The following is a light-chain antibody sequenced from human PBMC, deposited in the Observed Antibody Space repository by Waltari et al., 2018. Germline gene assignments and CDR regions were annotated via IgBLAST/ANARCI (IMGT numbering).Light chain of an antibody. CDR1: QSITNW. J-gene: IGKJ1*01. Sequence: DIQMTQSPSTLSASVGDRVTITCRASQSITNWLAWYQQKPGKDPKLLIYRAYNLESGVASRFRGSGSRTEFTLTISSLQPDDFATYYCQQYDNYWTFGQGTKVEIK. CDR3: QQYDNYWT. CDR2: RAY. V-gene: IGKV1-5*03.